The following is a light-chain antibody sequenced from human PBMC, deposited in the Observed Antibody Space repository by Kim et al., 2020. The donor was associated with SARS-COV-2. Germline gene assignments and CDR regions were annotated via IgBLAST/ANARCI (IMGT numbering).Light chain of an antibody. Sequence: LSASVGDSVTIPCRASQNINNWLAWYQLRQGRAPKLLSYKASNLESGVPSRFSGSGSGTEFTLTIYSLQPDDFATYYCQQYDTYHTFGQGTKLEI. CDR1: QNINNW. V-gene: IGKV1-5*03. J-gene: IGKJ2*01. CDR2: KAS. CDR3: QQYDTYHT.